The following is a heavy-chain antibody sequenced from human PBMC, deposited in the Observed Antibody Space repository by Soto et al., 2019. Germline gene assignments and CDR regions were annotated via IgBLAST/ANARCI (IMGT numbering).Heavy chain of an antibody. CDR3: AYAQWLPYYGFDY. CDR1: GFTVSSKY. D-gene: IGHD6-19*01. J-gene: IGHJ4*02. CDR2: IYSGGST. Sequence: GGSLRLSCAASGFTVSSKYMSWVRQAPGKGLEWVSVIYSGGSTYYADSVKGRFTISRDNSKNTLYLQMNSLRAEDTAVYYCAYAQWLPYYGFDYWGQGTLVTVSS. V-gene: IGHV3-53*01.